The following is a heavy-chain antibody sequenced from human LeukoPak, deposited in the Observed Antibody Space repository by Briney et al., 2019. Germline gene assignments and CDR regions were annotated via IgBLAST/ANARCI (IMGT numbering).Heavy chain of an antibody. CDR2: ISGSGGST. D-gene: IGHD5-18*01. V-gene: IGHV3-23*01. CDR3: ARDSDSYGYVLGAFDI. CDR1: GFTFSSYA. J-gene: IGHJ3*02. Sequence: GGSLRLSCAASGFTFSSYAMSWVRQAPGKGLEWVSAISGSGGSTYYADSVKGRFTISRDNSKNTLYLQMNSLRAEDTAVYYCARDSDSYGYVLGAFDIWGQGTMVTVSS.